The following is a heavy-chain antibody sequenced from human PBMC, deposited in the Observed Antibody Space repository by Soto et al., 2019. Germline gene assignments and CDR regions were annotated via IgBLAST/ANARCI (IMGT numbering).Heavy chain of an antibody. J-gene: IGHJ6*02. CDR3: ARSALIIAALHPPHYYYGMDV. D-gene: IGHD6-6*01. V-gene: IGHV3-21*01. CDR2: ISSSSSYI. CDR1: GFTFSSYS. Sequence: GGSLRLSCAASGFTFSSYSMNWVRQAPGKGLEWVSSISSSSSYIYYADSVKGRFTISRDNAKDSLYLQMNSLRAEDTAVYYCARSALIIAALHPPHYYYGMDVWGQGTTVTVSS.